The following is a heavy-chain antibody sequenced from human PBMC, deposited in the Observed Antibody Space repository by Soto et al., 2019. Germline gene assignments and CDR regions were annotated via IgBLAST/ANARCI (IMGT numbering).Heavy chain of an antibody. CDR3: ARARIAVAGFDY. CDR1: GFTFSSYW. D-gene: IGHD6-19*01. J-gene: IGHJ4*02. Sequence: LRLSCAVSGFTFSSYWMQWVRQAPGKGLVWVSRINSDGSSTSYADSVKGRFTISRDNAKNTLYLQMNSLRAEDTAVYYCARARIAVAGFDYWRQGTLVTVSS. CDR2: INSDGSST. V-gene: IGHV3-74*01.